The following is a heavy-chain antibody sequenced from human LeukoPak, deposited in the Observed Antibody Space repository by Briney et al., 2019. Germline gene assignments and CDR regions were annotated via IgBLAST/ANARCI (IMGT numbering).Heavy chain of an antibody. D-gene: IGHD3-16*01. CDR3: ARVGHYYYYGMDV. J-gene: IGHJ6*02. Sequence: SETLSLTCTVSGGSISSYYWSWIRQPPGKGLEWIGYIYYSGSTNYNPSLKSRVTISVDTSKNQFSLKLSSVTAADTAVYYCARVGHYYYYGMDVWGQGTTATVSS. V-gene: IGHV4-59*01. CDR1: GGSISSYY. CDR2: IYYSGST.